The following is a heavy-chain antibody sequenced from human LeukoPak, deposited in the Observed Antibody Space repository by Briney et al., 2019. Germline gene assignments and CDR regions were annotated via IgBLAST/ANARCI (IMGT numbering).Heavy chain of an antibody. CDR2: INPSGGSA. CDR1: GYTFTSYY. D-gene: IGHD3-22*01. J-gene: IGHJ4*02. V-gene: IGHV1-46*01. CDR3: ATSMYYYDSSGLDY. Sequence: ASVKVSCKASGYTFTSYYMHWVRQAPGQGLEWMGIINPSGGSAGYAQRSQGRVTMTRDTSTSTVYMELSTLRSEDTAVYYCATSMYYYDSSGLDYWGLGTLVTVSS.